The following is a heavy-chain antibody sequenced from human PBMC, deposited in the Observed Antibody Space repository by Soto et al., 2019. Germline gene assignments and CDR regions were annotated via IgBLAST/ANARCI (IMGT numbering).Heavy chain of an antibody. CDR3: AKVLDYTQDLYYFDY. CDR2: ISGSGGST. D-gene: IGHD3-3*01. Sequence: EVQLLESGGGLVQPGGSLRLSCAASGFTFSSYAMSWVRRAPGKGLEWVSAISGSGGSTYYADSVKGRFTISRDNSKNTLYLQMNSLRAEDTAVYYCAKVLDYTQDLYYFDYWGQGTLVTVSS. V-gene: IGHV3-23*01. CDR1: GFTFSSYA. J-gene: IGHJ4*02.